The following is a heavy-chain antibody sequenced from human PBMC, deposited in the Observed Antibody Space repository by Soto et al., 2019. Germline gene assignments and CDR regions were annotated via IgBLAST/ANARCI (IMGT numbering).Heavy chain of an antibody. CDR2: INAGNGNT. CDR3: ARVISGWYPFDY. V-gene: IGHV1-3*01. CDR1: GYTFTSYA. D-gene: IGHD6-19*01. J-gene: IGHJ4*02. Sequence: ASVKVSCKASGYTFTSYAMHWVRQAPGQRLEWMGWINAGNGNTKYSQKFQGRVTITRDTSASTAYMELSSLRSEDTAVYYCARVISGWYPFDYWGQGTLVTVSS.